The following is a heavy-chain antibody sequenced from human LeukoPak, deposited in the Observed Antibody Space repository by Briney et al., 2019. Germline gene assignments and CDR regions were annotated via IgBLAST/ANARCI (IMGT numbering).Heavy chain of an antibody. CDR1: GYTFSSYA. CDR2: INAGDGNT. Sequence: ASVKVSCKASGYTFSSYAIHWVRQAPGQRLEWMGWINAGDGNTKYSQKFQGRVSITRDTSASTAYMELSSLRSEDTAVYYCARGPQITIVFSDWFDPWGQGTLVTVSS. CDR3: ARGPQITIVFSDWFDP. D-gene: IGHD3-10*01. V-gene: IGHV1-3*01. J-gene: IGHJ5*02.